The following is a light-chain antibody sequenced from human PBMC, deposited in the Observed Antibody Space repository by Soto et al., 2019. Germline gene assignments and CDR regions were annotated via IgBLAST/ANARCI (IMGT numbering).Light chain of an antibody. Sequence: EIVLTQSPGTLSLSPGERATLSCRASQSVISNLAWYQQKPGQAPRLLIYGAYSRATGIQDRFSGSGSGTDFTLTIRRLEPEDFAVYYCKQYGSSPKTFGQGTKVDIK. J-gene: IGKJ1*01. V-gene: IGKV3-20*01. CDR1: QSVISN. CDR2: GAY. CDR3: KQYGSSPKT.